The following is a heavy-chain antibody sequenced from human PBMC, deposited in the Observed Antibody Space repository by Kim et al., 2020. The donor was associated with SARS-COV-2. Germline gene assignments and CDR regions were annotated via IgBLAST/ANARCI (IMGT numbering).Heavy chain of an antibody. Sequence: ASVKVSCKASGYTFTSYGISWVRQAPGQGLEWMGWISAYNGNTNYAQKLQGRVTMTTDTSTSTAYMELRSLRSDDTAVYYCARVRSRLISGWELLNFQHWGQGTLVTVPS. J-gene: IGHJ1*01. CDR2: ISAYNGNT. D-gene: IGHD1-26*01. CDR1: GYTFTSYG. CDR3: ARVRSRLISGWELLNFQH. V-gene: IGHV1-18*01.